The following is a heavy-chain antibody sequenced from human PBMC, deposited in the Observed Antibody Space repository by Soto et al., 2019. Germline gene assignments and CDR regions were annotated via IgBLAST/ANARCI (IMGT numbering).Heavy chain of an antibody. J-gene: IGHJ2*01. CDR3: AREGPLRFLDHPKEPEYFDL. Sequence: EVQLVESGGGLVKPGGSLRLSCAASGFTFSSYSMNWVRQAPGKGLEWVSSISSSSSYIYYADSVQGRFTISRDNAKNSLYLQMNGLRAEDTAVYYCAREGPLRFLDHPKEPEYFDLWGRGTLVTVSS. V-gene: IGHV3-21*01. CDR2: ISSSSSYI. CDR1: GFTFSSYS. D-gene: IGHD3-3*01.